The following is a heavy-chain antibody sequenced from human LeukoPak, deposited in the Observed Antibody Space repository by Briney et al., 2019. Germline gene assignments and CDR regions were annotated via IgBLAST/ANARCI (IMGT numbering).Heavy chain of an antibody. V-gene: IGHV3-23*01. Sequence: GGSLRLSCAASGFTFSSYAMSWVRQAPGKGLEWVSAISGSGVSTYYADSVKGRVTISRDNSKNTLYLQMNSLRAEDTAVYYCAKGRSSWYVGNWFDPWGQGTLVTVSS. CDR3: AKGRSSWYVGNWFDP. J-gene: IGHJ5*02. D-gene: IGHD6-13*01. CDR1: GFTFSSYA. CDR2: ISGSGVST.